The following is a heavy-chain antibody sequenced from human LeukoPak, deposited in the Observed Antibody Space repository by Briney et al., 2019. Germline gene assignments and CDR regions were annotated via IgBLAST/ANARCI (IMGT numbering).Heavy chain of an antibody. J-gene: IGHJ4*02. V-gene: IGHV3-64*01. CDR2: IRSDGSST. D-gene: IGHD6-19*01. CDR1: GFSFSAYI. Sequence: GGSLRLSCVASGFSFSAYIMHWVRQAPGKGLEYVSAIRSDGSSTFYPNSVKGRFTISRDNSKSTLYLQLGSLRAEDTAVYYCTRRYGGHSGWAGYHDSWGQGTLVTVSS. CDR3: TRRYGGHSGWAGYHDS.